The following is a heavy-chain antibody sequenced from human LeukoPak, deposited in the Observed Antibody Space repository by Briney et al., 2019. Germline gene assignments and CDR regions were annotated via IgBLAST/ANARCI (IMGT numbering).Heavy chain of an antibody. CDR3: ARGLYSYGNFDY. D-gene: IGHD5-18*01. V-gene: IGHV3-48*03. Sequence: GSLRLSCAASGFTFSSYEMNWVRQAPGKGLEWVSYISSSGSTIYYADSVKGRFTISRDNAKNSLYLQMNSLRAEDTAVYYCARGLYSYGNFDYWGQGTLVTVSS. CDR1: GFTFSSYE. CDR2: ISSSGSTI. J-gene: IGHJ4*02.